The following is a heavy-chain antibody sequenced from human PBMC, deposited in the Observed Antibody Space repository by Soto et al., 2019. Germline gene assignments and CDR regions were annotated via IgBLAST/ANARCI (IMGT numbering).Heavy chain of an antibody. Sequence: GGSLRLSCAASGFTFSSYGMHWVRQAPGKGLEWVAVISYDGSNKYYADSVKGRFTISRDNSKNTLYLQMNSLRAEDTAVYYCAKDLRGPTIFGVVDYYYYGMDVWGQGTTVTVSS. J-gene: IGHJ6*02. CDR2: ISYDGSNK. V-gene: IGHV3-30*18. CDR1: GFTFSSYG. D-gene: IGHD3-3*01. CDR3: AKDLRGPTIFGVVDYYYYGMDV.